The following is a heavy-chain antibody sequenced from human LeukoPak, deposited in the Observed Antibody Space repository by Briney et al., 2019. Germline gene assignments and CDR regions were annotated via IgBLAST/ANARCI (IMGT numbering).Heavy chain of an antibody. J-gene: IGHJ4*02. V-gene: IGHV3-15*01. CDR1: GFTFSNAW. CDR3: TTAGIAAAGMDDY. D-gene: IGHD6-13*01. CDR2: IKSKTDGGTT. Sequence: GGSLRHSCAASGFTFSNAWMSWVRQAPGKGLEWVGRIKSKTDGGTTDYAAPVKGRFTISRDDSKNTLYLQMNSLKTEDTAVYYCTTAGIAAAGMDDYWGQGTLVTVSS.